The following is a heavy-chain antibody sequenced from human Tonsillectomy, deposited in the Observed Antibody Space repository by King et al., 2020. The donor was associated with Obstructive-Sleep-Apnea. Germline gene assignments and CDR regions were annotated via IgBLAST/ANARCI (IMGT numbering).Heavy chain of an antibody. CDR2: INAGNGNT. V-gene: IGHV1-3*01. D-gene: IGHD2-2*01. Sequence: QLVQSGAEVKKPGASVKVSCKASGYTFTSYAMHWVRQAPGQRLEWMGWINAGNGNTKYSQKFQGRVTITRDTSASTAYMELSSLRSEDTAVYYCARDRGIVVVPAAIGIWGQGTLVTVSS. CDR3: ARDRGIVVVPAAIGI. J-gene: IGHJ4*02. CDR1: GYTFTSYA.